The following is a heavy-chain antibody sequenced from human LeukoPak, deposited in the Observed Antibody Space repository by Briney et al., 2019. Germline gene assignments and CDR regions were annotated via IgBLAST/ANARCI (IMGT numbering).Heavy chain of an antibody. CDR1: GGSISSYY. Sequence: PSETLSLTCTVSGGSISSYYWSWIRQPPGKGLEWIGYIYYSGSINYNPSLKSRVTISVDTSKNQFSLKLSSVTAADTAVYYCARGGEDIVVVPVFWGQGTLVTVSS. J-gene: IGHJ4*02. CDR2: IYYSGSI. CDR3: ARGGEDIVVVPVF. D-gene: IGHD2-2*01. V-gene: IGHV4-59*01.